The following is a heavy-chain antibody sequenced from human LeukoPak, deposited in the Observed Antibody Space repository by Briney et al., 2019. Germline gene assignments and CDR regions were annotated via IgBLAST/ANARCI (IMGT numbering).Heavy chain of an antibody. CDR1: GYTFTVYF. D-gene: IGHD3-22*01. J-gene: IGHJ4*02. CDR3: ARELNYDSSGYYFDY. CDR2: INPNSGGT. Sequence: AASVSVSCKASGYTFTVYFMHWVRQAPGQGLEWMGWINPNSGGTNYAQKFQGRVTMTRDTSISTAYMELSRLRSDDTAVYYCARELNYDSSGYYFDYWGQRPVVPVSS. V-gene: IGHV1-2*02.